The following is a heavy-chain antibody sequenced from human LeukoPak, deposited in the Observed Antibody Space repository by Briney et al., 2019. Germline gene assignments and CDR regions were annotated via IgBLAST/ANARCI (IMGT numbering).Heavy chain of an antibody. CDR1: GGSISSSSYY. V-gene: IGHV4-39*07. Sequence: SETLSLTCTVSGGSISSSSYYWGWIRQPPGKGLEWIGEINHSGSTNYNPSLKSRVTISVDTSKNQFSLKLSSVTAADTAVYYCARGGLLWFGELNNWFDPWGQGTLVTVSS. J-gene: IGHJ5*02. CDR2: INHSGST. D-gene: IGHD3-10*01. CDR3: ARGGLLWFGELNNWFDP.